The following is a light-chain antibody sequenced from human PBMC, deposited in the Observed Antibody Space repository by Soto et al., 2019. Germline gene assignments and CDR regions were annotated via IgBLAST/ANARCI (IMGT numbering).Light chain of an antibody. J-gene: IGLJ1*01. CDR3: CSYAGSSTSYV. CDR1: SSDVGSYNL. V-gene: IGLV2-23*01. Sequence: QSALTQPASVSGSPGQSITISCTGTSSDVGSYNLVSWYQQHPGKAPKLMIYEGSKRPSGVSNRFSGSKSGNTASLTISGLQAEHEADDYCCSYAGSSTSYVFGTGTKLTVL. CDR2: EGS.